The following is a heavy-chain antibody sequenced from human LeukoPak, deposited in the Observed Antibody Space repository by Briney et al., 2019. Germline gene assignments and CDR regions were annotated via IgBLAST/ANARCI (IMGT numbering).Heavy chain of an antibody. Sequence: GASVKVSCKASGYTFTDYYIHWVRRAPGQGLEWMGWIDPRSGGTRCTQKFQGRVTMTRDTSNSTVYLDLSGLTFDDTAVYYCATDNYGTLDYWGQGTLVTVSS. CDR2: IDPRSGGT. D-gene: IGHD3-16*01. J-gene: IGHJ4*02. V-gene: IGHV1-2*02. CDR3: ATDNYGTLDY. CDR1: GYTFTDYY.